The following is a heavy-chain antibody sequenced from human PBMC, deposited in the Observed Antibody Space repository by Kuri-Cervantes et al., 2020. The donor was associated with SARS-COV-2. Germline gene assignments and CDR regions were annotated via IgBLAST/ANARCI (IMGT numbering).Heavy chain of an antibody. CDR1: GSFIGYY. D-gene: IGHD3-22*01. CDR2: IIHTGGT. J-gene: IGHJ4*02. V-gene: IGHV4-34*12. Sequence: SETLSLTCAVSGSFIGYYWSWIRQPPGKGLEWIGEIIHTGGTNYNPSLKSRVTMSVDTSKNQFSLKLSSVTAADTAVYYCARAQDYYDSSGSITLFDYWGQGTLVTVSS. CDR3: ARAQDYYDSSGSITLFDY.